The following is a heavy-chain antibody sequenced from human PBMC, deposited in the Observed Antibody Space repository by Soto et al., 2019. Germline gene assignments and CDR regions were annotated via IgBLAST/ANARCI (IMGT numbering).Heavy chain of an antibody. CDR2: ISSSSYI. D-gene: IGHD2-8*02. Sequence: PGGSLRLSCAASGFTFSSYSMNWVRQAPGKGLEWVSSISSSSYIYYADSVKGRFTISRDNAKNSLYLQMNSLRPEDTAVYYCVKDFDRTWSFDFWGQGTLVTVSS. CDR1: GFTFSSYS. J-gene: IGHJ4*02. V-gene: IGHV3-21*01. CDR3: VKDFDRTWSFDF.